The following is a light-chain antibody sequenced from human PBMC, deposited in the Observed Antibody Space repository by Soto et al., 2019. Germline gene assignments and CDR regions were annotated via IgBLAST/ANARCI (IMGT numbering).Light chain of an antibody. CDR3: AAWDDSLRAVV. CDR2: RNH. Sequence: QSVLTQAPSASVTPEQRVTISCSGSRSNIGTYAVNWYQQLPGAAPRLLIFRNHQRPSGVPDRFSGSKSGTSASLAISGPESEDEADYYCAAWDDSLRAVVFGGGTKLTVL. CDR1: RSNIGTYA. J-gene: IGLJ2*01. V-gene: IGLV1-44*01.